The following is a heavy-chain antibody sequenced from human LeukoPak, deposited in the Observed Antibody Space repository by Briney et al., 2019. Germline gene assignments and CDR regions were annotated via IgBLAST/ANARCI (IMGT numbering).Heavy chain of an antibody. D-gene: IGHD3-9*01. V-gene: IGHV3-49*04. CDR1: GFTFGDHA. CDR2: IRGKAYGATT. J-gene: IGHJ6*02. Sequence: PGRSLRLSCTGSGFTFGDHAMGWVRQPPGKGLEWVGFIRGKAYGATTEYAASVKGRFTISRDDSKSIAYLQMNSLMTEDTAVYYCARGPIWLYSGMDVWGQGTTVTVSS. CDR3: ARGPIWLYSGMDV.